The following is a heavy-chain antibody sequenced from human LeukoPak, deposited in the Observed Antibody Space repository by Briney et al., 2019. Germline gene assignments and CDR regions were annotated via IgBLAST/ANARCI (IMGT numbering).Heavy chain of an antibody. Sequence: EGSLRLSCAASGFTFSSYAMGWVRQAPGKGLEWVSDISSSVGSTYYADSVKGRFTTSRDNSKNTLYLQMNNLRAEDTAVYYCAKLPDSGSYYYFDYWGQGTLVTVSS. CDR1: GFTFSSYA. D-gene: IGHD1-26*01. J-gene: IGHJ4*02. CDR3: AKLPDSGSYYYFDY. V-gene: IGHV3-23*01. CDR2: ISSSVGST.